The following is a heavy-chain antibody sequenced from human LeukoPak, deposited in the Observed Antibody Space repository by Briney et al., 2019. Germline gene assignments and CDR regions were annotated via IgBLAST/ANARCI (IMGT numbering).Heavy chain of an antibody. Sequence: GGSLRLSCEASGFTFSSYWMHWVRHAPGRGLMWVSRINGDGSNTFYADSVKGRFTISRDNAKNTLYLQVNSLRAEDTAVYFCARSDWFDPWGQGTLVTVSS. CDR2: INGDGSNT. V-gene: IGHV3-74*01. J-gene: IGHJ5*02. CDR3: ARSDWFDP. CDR1: GFTFSSYW.